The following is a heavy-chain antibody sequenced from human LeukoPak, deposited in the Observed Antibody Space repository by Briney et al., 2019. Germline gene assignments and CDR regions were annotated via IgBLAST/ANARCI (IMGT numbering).Heavy chain of an antibody. V-gene: IGHV4-4*07. Sequence: NPSETLSLTCTVSGGSISSYYWSWIRQPAGKGLEWIGRIYTSGSTNYNPSLKSRVTMSVDTSKNQFSLKLSSVTAADTAVYYCARAGCSGGSCHQRWYFDLWGRGTLVTVSS. CDR1: GGSISSYY. D-gene: IGHD2-15*01. CDR3: ARAGCSGGSCHQRWYFDL. CDR2: IYTSGST. J-gene: IGHJ2*01.